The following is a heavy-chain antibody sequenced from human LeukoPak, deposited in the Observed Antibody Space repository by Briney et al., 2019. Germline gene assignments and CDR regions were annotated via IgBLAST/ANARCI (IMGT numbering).Heavy chain of an antibody. CDR2: TYYRSKWYH. V-gene: IGHV6-1*01. CDR3: ARGGGGKFDY. J-gene: IGHJ4*02. Sequence: SQTLSLTCVISGDSVSSNSTAWNWLRQSPSRGLEWLGRTYYRSKWYHDYAVSVKSRITINPDTSKNQFSLQVNSVTPEDTAVYYCARGGGGKFDYWGQGTLVTVSS. D-gene: IGHD4-23*01. CDR1: GDSVSSNSTA.